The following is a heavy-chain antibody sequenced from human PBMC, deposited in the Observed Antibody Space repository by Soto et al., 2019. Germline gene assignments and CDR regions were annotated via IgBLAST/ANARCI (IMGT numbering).Heavy chain of an antibody. CDR3: ARDLLDSSGYYYYFDY. Sequence: ETLSLTCAVSGYSISSGYYWGWIRQPPGKGLEWIGSIYHSGSTYYNPSLKSRVTISVDTSKNQFSLKLSSVTAADTAVYYCARDLLDSSGYYYYFDYWGQGTLVTVSS. J-gene: IGHJ4*02. CDR1: GYSISSGYY. V-gene: IGHV4-38-2*02. CDR2: IYHSGST. D-gene: IGHD3-22*01.